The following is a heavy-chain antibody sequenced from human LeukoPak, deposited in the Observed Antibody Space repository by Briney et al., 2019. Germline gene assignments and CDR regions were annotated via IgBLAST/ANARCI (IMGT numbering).Heavy chain of an antibody. D-gene: IGHD1-26*01. CDR3: ARDKGYSHDAFDI. Sequence: GGSLRLSCAASGFTFSSYSMNWVRQAPGKGLEWVSSISSSSSYIYYADSVKGRFTISRDNAKNSLYLQMNSLRAEDTAVYYCARDKGYSHDAFDIWGQGTMVTVSS. V-gene: IGHV3-21*01. CDR1: GFTFSSYS. J-gene: IGHJ3*02. CDR2: ISSSSSYI.